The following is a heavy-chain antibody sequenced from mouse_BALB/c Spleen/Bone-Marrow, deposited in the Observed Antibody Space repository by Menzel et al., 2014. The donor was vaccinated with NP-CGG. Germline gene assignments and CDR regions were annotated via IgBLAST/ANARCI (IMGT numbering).Heavy chain of an antibody. CDR1: GFNIRDTY. J-gene: IGHJ2*01. V-gene: IGHV14-3*02. CDR3: ARYRLGTYFDY. CDR2: IDPANGNT. Sequence: EVQLVESGAELVKPGASVKLSCTVSGFNIRDTYMHWVKQRPEQGLEWIGRIDPANGNTKYDPKFQGKATITADTSSNTACLQLSSLTSEDTAVYYCARYRLGTYFDYWGQGTPLTVSS. D-gene: IGHD1-2*01.